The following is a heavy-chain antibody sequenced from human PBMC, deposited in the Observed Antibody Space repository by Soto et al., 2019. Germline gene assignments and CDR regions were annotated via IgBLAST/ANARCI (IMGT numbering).Heavy chain of an antibody. CDR2: IIPIFGAA. Sequence: GASVKVSCKASGGTFNSYAITWVRQAPGQGLEWMGGIIPIFGAAKYAQNFQGRVTITADESPTTAYMELSSLRSDDTAVYYCARDGKQWPYFYGMDVWGQGTTVTVSS. D-gene: IGHD6-19*01. J-gene: IGHJ6*02. CDR1: GGTFNSYA. CDR3: ARDGKQWPYFYGMDV. V-gene: IGHV1-69*13.